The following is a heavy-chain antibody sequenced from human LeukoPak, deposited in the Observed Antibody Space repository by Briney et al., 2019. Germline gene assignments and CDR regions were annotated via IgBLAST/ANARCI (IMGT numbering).Heavy chain of an antibody. Sequence: RASVKVSCKASGGTFSSYGISWVRQAPGQGLEWMGRIIPMLGKPNYAQKFQGRVTITADKSSNTAYMELSSLTSEDTAVYYCAREYDSSGTYFDYXGQGTLVTVSS. CDR2: IIPMLGKP. V-gene: IGHV1-69*04. CDR1: GGTFSSYG. D-gene: IGHD3-22*01. J-gene: IGHJ4*02. CDR3: AREYDSSGTYFDY.